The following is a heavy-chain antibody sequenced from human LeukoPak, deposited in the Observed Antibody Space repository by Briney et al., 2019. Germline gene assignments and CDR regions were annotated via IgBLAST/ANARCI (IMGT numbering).Heavy chain of an antibody. CDR3: ASTQSFDY. CDR1: GFTLSNYW. J-gene: IGHJ4*02. Sequence: PGGSLRLSCVASGFTLSNYWMSWVRQAPGKGLEWVANIKQDGSEKYYADSVKGRFTISRDNAKSSLYLQLNSLRVEDTAVYHCASTQSFDYWGQGTLVTVPS. CDR2: IKQDGSEK. V-gene: IGHV3-7*05.